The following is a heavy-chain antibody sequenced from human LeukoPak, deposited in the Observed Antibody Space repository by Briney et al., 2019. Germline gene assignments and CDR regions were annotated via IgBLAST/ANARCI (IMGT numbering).Heavy chain of an antibody. CDR2: INTNTGNP. CDR3: AREPGIQLDPRNAFDI. D-gene: IGHD5-18*01. Sequence: ASVKVSCKASGYTFTSYAMNWVRQAPGQGLEWMGWINTNTGNPTYAQGFTGRFVFSLDTSVSTAYLQISSLKAEDTAVYYCAREPGIQLDPRNAFDIWGQGTMVTVSS. J-gene: IGHJ3*02. CDR1: GYTFTSYA. V-gene: IGHV7-4-1*02.